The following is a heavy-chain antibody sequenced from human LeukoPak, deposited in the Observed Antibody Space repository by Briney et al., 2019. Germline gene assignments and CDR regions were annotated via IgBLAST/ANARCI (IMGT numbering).Heavy chain of an antibody. J-gene: IGHJ4*02. CDR3: AKDRVAVAGYYFDY. Sequence: GGSLRLSCAASGXTFRSYAMGWVRQAPGKGLERVSTISGSGGGTYYADSVKGRFTISRDNFKNTLSLQMNSLKAEDTAVYYCAKDRVAVAGYYFDYWGQGTRVTVSS. D-gene: IGHD6-19*01. V-gene: IGHV3-23*01. CDR1: GXTFRSYA. CDR2: ISGSGGGT.